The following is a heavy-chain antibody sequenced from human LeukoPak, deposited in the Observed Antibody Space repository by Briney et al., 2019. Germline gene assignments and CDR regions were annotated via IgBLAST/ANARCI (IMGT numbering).Heavy chain of an antibody. J-gene: IGHJ3*02. V-gene: IGHV1-2*04. CDR2: INPNSGGT. CDR1: GYTFTGYY. D-gene: IGHD2-15*01. Sequence: ASVKVSCKASGYTFTGYYMHWVRQAPGRGLEWMGWINPNSGGTNYAQKFQGWVTMTRDTSISTAYMELSRLRSDDTAVYYCARDRVYCSGGSCYSNDAFDIWGQGTMVTVSS. CDR3: ARDRVYCSGGSCYSNDAFDI.